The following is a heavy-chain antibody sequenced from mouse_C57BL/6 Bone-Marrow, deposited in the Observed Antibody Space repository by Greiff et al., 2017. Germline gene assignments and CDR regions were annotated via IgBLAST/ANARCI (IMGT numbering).Heavy chain of an antibody. CDR3: AADGYYVGFAY. CDR2: IHPNSGST. Sequence: VQLQQPGAELVKPGASVKLSCKASGYTFTSYWMHWVKPRPGQGLEWIGMIHPNSGSTNYNEKFKSKATLTVDKSSSTAYMQLSSLTSEDSAVYYCAADGYYVGFAYCGQGTLVTVSA. J-gene: IGHJ3*01. CDR1: GYTFTSYW. D-gene: IGHD2-3*01. V-gene: IGHV1-64*01.